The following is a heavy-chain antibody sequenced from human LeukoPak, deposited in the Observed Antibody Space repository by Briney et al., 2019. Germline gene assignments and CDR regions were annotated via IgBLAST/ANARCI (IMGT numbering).Heavy chain of an antibody. J-gene: IGHJ4*02. CDR2: ISGSGSTV. CDR1: GFTFSSFE. Sequence: GGSLRLSCTASGFTFSSFEMNWVRLAPGKGLEWISCISGSGSTVYYADSVKGRFTISRDNAKNSLYLLMNSLRAEDTAVYYCAKGFRDTAMFLDDWGQGTLVTVSS. V-gene: IGHV3-48*03. CDR3: AKGFRDTAMFLDD. D-gene: IGHD5-18*01.